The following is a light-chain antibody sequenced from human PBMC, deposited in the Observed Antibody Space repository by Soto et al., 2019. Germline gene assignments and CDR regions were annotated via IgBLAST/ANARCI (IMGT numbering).Light chain of an antibody. CDR3: QQSFSSSWT. J-gene: IGKJ1*01. CDR1: QSISNY. CDR2: AAS. V-gene: IGKV1-39*01. Sequence: DIPMTQSPASLSVSIGDRVIITCRASQSISNYLNWYQHKPGRAPKFLIYAASSLQSGVPSRFSGSGSGTDFTLTISSLQREDFGTYFCQQSFSSSWTFGQGTKVE.